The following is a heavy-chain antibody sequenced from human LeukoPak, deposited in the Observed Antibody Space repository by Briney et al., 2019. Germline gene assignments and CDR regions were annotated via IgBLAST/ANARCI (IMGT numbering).Heavy chain of an antibody. CDR1: GGTFSSYA. V-gene: IGHV1-69*01. CDR2: IIPIFGTA. D-gene: IGHD3-3*01. CDR3: ASLKSGDFWSGFHY. J-gene: IGHJ4*02. Sequence: SVKVSCKASGGTFSSYAVSWVRQAPGQGLEWMGGIIPIFGTANYAQKFQGRVTITADESTSTAYMELSSLRSEDTAVYYCASLKSGDFWSGFHYWGQGTLVTVSS.